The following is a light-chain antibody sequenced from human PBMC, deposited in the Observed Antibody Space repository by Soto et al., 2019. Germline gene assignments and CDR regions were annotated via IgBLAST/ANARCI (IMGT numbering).Light chain of an antibody. J-gene: IGKJ1*01. CDR2: GAS. CDR3: QRYNTCPQT. Sequence: EIVMTQSPATLSVSPGERATLSCRASESVSSNLAWNQQKPGQAPRLLIYGASTRATGIPARFSGSGSGTEFTLTISSLQPVDYAVYYFQRYNTCPQTFGQGTNVEIK. V-gene: IGKV3-15*01. CDR1: ESVSSN.